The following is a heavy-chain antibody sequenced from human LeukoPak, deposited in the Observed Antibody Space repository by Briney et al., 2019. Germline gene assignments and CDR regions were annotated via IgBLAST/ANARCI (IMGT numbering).Heavy chain of an antibody. J-gene: IGHJ6*02. CDR1: GFTVSENY. Sequence: GSLRLSCAVSGFTVSENYMSWVRQAPGKGLEWVSTIYSGGLTYYADPVKGKFTISRDNSKNTLYLQMSSLRAEDTAVYYCVRDRWPGLGDFWGQGTTVTVSS. CDR2: IYSGGLT. V-gene: IGHV3-66*01. CDR3: VRDRWPGLGDF. D-gene: IGHD6-19*01.